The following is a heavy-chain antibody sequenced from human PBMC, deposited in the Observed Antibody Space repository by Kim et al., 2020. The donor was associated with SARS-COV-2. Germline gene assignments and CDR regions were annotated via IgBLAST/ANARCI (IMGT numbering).Heavy chain of an antibody. D-gene: IGHD3-22*01. CDR1: RFTFSSCA. V-gene: IGHV3-23*01. CDR3: AKDGEGASGYYDSSGGNWFDP. J-gene: IGHJ5*02. CDR2: ISGSGGST. Sequence: GGSLKLSCAASRFTFSSCAMSWVRQAPGKGLEWVSAISGSGGSTYYADSVKGRFTISRDNSKNTLYLQMNSLRAEDTAIYYCAKDGEGASGYYDSSGGNWFDPWGQGTLVTVSS.